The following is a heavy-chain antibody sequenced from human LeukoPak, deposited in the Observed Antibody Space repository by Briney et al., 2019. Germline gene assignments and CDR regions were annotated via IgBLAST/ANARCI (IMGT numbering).Heavy chain of an antibody. CDR2: ISGSGGST. Sequence: GGSLRLSCAASGFTVSSNYMSWVRQAPGKGLEWVSAISGSGGSTYYADSVKGRFTISRDNSKNTLYLQMNSLRAEDTAVYYCAKDMGDYDILTGYLYWGQGTLVTVSS. CDR1: GFTVSSNY. D-gene: IGHD3-9*01. V-gene: IGHV3-23*01. J-gene: IGHJ4*02. CDR3: AKDMGDYDILTGYLY.